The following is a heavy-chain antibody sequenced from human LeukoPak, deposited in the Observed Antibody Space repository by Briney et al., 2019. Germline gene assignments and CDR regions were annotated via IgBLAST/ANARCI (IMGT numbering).Heavy chain of an antibody. CDR3: ARDRIPYGMDV. J-gene: IGHJ6*02. Sequence: SQTLSLTCTVSGGSISSGGYYWSWIRQHPGQGLEWFGYIYYSGSTYYDPSLKSRVTISVDTSKNQISLKLSAVTAADTAVYYCARDRIPYGMDVWGQGPTVTVSS. CDR2: IYYSGST. CDR1: GGSISSGGYY. D-gene: IGHD2-15*01. V-gene: IGHV4-31*03.